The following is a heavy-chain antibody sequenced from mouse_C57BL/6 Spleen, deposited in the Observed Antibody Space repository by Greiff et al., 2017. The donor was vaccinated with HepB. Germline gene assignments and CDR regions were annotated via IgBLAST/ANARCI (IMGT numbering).Heavy chain of an antibody. D-gene: IGHD1-1*01. CDR2: ISSGSSTI. CDR3: ARQDYGSSYGYFDV. Sequence: DVHLVESGGGLVKPGGSLKLSCAASGFTFSDYGMHWVRQAPEKGLERVAYISSGSSTIYYADTVKGRFTISRDNAKNTLFLQMTSLRSEDTAMYYCARQDYGSSYGYFDVWGTGTTVTVSS. V-gene: IGHV5-17*01. CDR1: GFTFSDYG. J-gene: IGHJ1*03.